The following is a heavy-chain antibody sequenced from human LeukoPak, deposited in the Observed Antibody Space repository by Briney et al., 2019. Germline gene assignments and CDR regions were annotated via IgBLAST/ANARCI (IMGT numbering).Heavy chain of an antibody. CDR2: IKQDGSEK. Sequence: RGSLRLSCAASGFTFSSYWMSWVRQAPGKGLEWVTNIKQDGSEKYYVDSVKGRFTISRDNAKNSLYLQMNSLRAEDTAVYYCARRGRIAAAGTSDYWGQGTLVTVSS. V-gene: IGHV3-7*01. D-gene: IGHD6-13*01. J-gene: IGHJ4*02. CDR1: GFTFSSYW. CDR3: ARRGRIAAAGTSDY.